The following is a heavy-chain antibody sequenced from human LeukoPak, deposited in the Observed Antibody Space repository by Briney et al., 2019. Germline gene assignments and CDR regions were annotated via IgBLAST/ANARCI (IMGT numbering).Heavy chain of an antibody. CDR3: ARAPMSYDSSGFGGAFEI. CDR2: ISYDGTNK. Sequence: GRSLRLSCAASGFTFSNYAMHWVRQAPGKGLEWVAVISYDGTNKYYADSVKGRFTISRDNSKNTMYLQMNSLRAEDTAMYYCARAPMSYDSSGFGGAFEIWGQGTMVTVSS. J-gene: IGHJ3*02. CDR1: GFTFSNYA. D-gene: IGHD3-22*01. V-gene: IGHV3-30-3*01.